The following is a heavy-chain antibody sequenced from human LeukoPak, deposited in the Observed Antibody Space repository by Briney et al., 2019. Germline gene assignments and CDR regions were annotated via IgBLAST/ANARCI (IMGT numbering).Heavy chain of an antibody. CDR2: ISSNGGST. J-gene: IGHJ4*02. CDR1: GFTFSSYA. CDR3: VRVGGSSSSKGYFDY. Sequence: GGSLRLSCAASGFTFSSYAMHWVRQAPGKGLEYVSAISSNGGSTYYANSVKGRFTISRDNSKNTLYLQMGSLRAEDMAVYYCVRVGGSSSSKGYFDYWGQGTLVTVSS. V-gene: IGHV3-64*01. D-gene: IGHD6-6*01.